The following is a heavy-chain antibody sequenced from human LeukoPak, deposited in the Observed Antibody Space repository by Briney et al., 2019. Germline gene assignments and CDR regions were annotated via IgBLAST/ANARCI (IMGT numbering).Heavy chain of an antibody. D-gene: IGHD6-13*01. Sequence: PSQTLSLTCTVSGGSISSGSYYWSWIRQPAGNGLEWIGRIYTSGSTNYNPSLESRVTISVATSKNQFSLKLSSVTAADTAVYYCARLASNPYSRAYYYYYMDVWGKGTTVTISS. V-gene: IGHV4-61*02. CDR3: ARLASNPYSRAYYYYYMDV. CDR1: GGSISSGSYY. J-gene: IGHJ6*03. CDR2: IYTSGST.